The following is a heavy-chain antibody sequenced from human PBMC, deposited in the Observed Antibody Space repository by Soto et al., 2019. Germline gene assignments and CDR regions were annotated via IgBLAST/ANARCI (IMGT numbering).Heavy chain of an antibody. V-gene: IGHV4-59*01. CDR3: ARRWGPTFDF. CDR2: IFYSGST. J-gene: IGHJ4*02. CDR1: GGSISSYY. D-gene: IGHD1-26*01. Sequence: PSETLSLTCTVSGGSISSYYWSWIRQPPGKGLEWIGYIFYSGSTNYNPSLKSRVTISVDTSKNQFSLKLSSVTAADTAVYLCARRWGPTFDFWGQGTLVTVSS.